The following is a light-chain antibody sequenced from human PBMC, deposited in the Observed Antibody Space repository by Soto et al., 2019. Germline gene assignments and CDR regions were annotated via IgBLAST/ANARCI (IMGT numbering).Light chain of an antibody. J-gene: IGKJ4*01. CDR3: QQANSFPLT. CDR2: TAS. V-gene: IGKV1-12*01. Sequence: DIQMTQSPSSVSASVGDRVTINCRASQGISSWLAWYRQKPGKAPNLLIHTASSLQSGVPSRFSGIGSGTDFTLTISSLQPEDCATYYCQQANSFPLTCGGGTKVEIK. CDR1: QGISSW.